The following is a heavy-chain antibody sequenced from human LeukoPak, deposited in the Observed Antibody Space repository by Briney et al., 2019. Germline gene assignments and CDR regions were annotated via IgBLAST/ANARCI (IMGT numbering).Heavy chain of an antibody. V-gene: IGHV3-23*01. CDR1: GFTFNIYA. CDR3: VRDRPNYHEADGHYYNRDGDH. Sequence: GGSLRLSCAASGFTFNIYAMSWVRLAPGKGLQWVASMCGSAGCTFYADSVEGRFAISRDNSKNTLYLQMSSLRTEDTAIYYCVRDRPNYHEADGHYYNRDGDHWGQGTLVTVSS. J-gene: IGHJ5*02. CDR2: MCGSAGCT. D-gene: IGHD1-14*01.